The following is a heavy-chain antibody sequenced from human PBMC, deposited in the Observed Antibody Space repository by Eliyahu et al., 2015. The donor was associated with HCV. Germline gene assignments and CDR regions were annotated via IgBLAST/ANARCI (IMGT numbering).Heavy chain of an antibody. D-gene: IGHD6-13*01. Sequence: LRISCEASGFTFSSYSMNWVRQAPGKGLEWVSYISSDSSTIYYADXXKGRFTISRXNAKNSLYLQMNSLRAEDTAIYYCARDGSSSWYFPVRWFDPWGQGTLVTVSS. J-gene: IGHJ5*02. V-gene: IGHV3-48*01. CDR1: GFTFSSYS. CDR2: ISSDSSTI. CDR3: ARDGSSSWYFPVRWFDP.